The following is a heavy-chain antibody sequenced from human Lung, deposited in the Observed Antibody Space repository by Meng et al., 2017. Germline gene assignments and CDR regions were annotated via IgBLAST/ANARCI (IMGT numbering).Heavy chain of an antibody. V-gene: IGHV1-2*06. D-gene: IGHD6-6*01. CDR3: AREGGSSSHFDY. CDR1: GYTFTDYY. Sequence: QVQLVQSGAEVNRPGASVRVSCKASGYTFTDYYMQWVRQAPGQGLEWMGRMNPNSGDTKYAQKFQGRVTMTGYTSISTAYMELSRLTSDDTAVYYCAREGGSSSHFDYWGQGTLVTVSS. J-gene: IGHJ4*02. CDR2: MNPNSGDT.